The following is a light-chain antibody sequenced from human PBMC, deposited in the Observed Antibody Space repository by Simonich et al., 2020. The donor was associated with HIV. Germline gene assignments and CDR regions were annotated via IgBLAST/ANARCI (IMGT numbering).Light chain of an antibody. J-gene: IGKJ3*01. CDR3: QQLNSYPPPFT. CDR1: QGISSW. CDR2: AAS. V-gene: IGKV1-12*01. Sequence: DIQMTQAPSSVSASVGDRVTNTCRAGQGISSWLAWYQQKPGKDPKHLIYAASTLQRWVPSRFSGSGSGTEFTLTISSLQPEDFATYYCQQLNSYPPPFTFGPGTKVDVK.